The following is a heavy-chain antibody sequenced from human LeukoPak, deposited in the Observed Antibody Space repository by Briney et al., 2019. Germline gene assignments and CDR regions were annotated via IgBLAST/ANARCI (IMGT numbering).Heavy chain of an antibody. Sequence: GGSLRLSCAASGFTFSAYAMGWVRKAPGRGLEWVSGISGSGDNTYYADAVQGRFTISRDNSKNTVYLQMNSLRAEDTAVYYCAKGWNGYDRFDYWGQGTLVTVSS. V-gene: IGHV3-23*01. CDR1: GFTFSAYA. CDR3: AKGWNGYDRFDY. J-gene: IGHJ4*02. CDR2: ISGSGDNT. D-gene: IGHD5-12*01.